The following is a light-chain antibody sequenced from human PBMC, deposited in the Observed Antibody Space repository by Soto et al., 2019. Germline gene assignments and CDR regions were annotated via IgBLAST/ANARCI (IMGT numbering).Light chain of an antibody. CDR3: QHSYSTPPWT. J-gene: IGKJ1*01. V-gene: IGKV1-39*01. Sequence: DIQMTQSPSSLSASVGDRVTITCRASQSISSYLNWYQQKPGKAPNLLIYAASSLQSGVPSRFSGSGPGTDFTLTISSLQPEDFATYYRQHSYSTPPWTFGQGTKVEIK. CDR1: QSISSY. CDR2: AAS.